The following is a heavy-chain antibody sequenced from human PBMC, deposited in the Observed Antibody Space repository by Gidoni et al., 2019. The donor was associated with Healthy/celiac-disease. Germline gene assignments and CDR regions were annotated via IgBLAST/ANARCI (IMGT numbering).Heavy chain of an antibody. CDR3: ASDYGGNPRLIIDY. Sequence: QVQLVESGGGVVQPGRSLRPSCAASGFTFSSYAMHWVRQAPGKGLEWVAVISYDGSNKYYADSVKGRFTISRDNSKNTLYLQMNSLRAEDTAVYYCASDYGGNPRLIIDYWGQGTLVTVSS. CDR2: ISYDGSNK. J-gene: IGHJ4*02. D-gene: IGHD4-17*01. V-gene: IGHV3-30-3*01. CDR1: GFTFSSYA.